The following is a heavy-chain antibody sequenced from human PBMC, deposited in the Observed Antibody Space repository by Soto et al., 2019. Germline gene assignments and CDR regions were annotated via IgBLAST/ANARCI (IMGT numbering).Heavy chain of an antibody. Sequence: PSETLSLTCTVSGGSISSSSYYWGWIRQPPGKGLEWIGSIYYSGSTYYNPSLKSRVTISVDTSKNQFSLKLSSVTAADTAVYYCARQYSSTFGYWGQGTRVTVSS. D-gene: IGHD2-2*01. J-gene: IGHJ4*02. V-gene: IGHV4-39*01. CDR3: ARQYSSTFGY. CDR1: GGSISSSSYY. CDR2: IYYSGST.